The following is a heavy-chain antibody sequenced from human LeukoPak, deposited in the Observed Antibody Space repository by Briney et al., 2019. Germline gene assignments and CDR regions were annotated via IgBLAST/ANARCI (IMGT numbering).Heavy chain of an antibody. CDR2: IYYTGST. D-gene: IGHD3-10*01. J-gene: IGHJ4*02. V-gene: IGHV4-39*01. CDR1: GGSITSSADY. Sequence: PLETLSLTCTVSGGSITSSADYWGWIRQPPGKGLEWIGTIYYTGSTYYNPSLKSRVTLSVDTSKNQFSLKLSSGTATDTAVYYCARWFGKTLAGVYWGEGTLVTVSS. CDR3: ARWFGKTLAGVY.